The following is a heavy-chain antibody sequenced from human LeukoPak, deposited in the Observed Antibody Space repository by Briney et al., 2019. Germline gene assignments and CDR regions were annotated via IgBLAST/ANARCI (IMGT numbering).Heavy chain of an antibody. CDR1: GGSISSSYYY. V-gene: IGHV4-39*01. D-gene: IGHD1-1*01. J-gene: IGHJ4*02. CDR3: ARHEDRNWYFDH. Sequence: SETLSLTCTVSGGSISSSYYYWGWIRQPPGKGLEWLGTIYYSESTHYNPSLKSRVTVSVDTSKNQFSLKLSSVTAPDTAVYYCARHEDRNWYFDHWGQGTLVTVSS. CDR2: IYYSEST.